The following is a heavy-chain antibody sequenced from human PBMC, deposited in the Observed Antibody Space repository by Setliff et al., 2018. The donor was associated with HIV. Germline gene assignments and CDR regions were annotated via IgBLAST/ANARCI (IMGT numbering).Heavy chain of an antibody. Sequence: GASVKVSCKASGGTFSSYAISWVRQAPGRGLEWMGGIIPIFGTANYAQKLQGRVTITTDESTSTAYMELSSLRSEDTAVYYCARVGYYDSSGYGGAFDIWGQGTMVTVSS. D-gene: IGHD3-22*01. CDR1: GGTFSSYA. CDR3: ARVGYYDSSGYGGAFDI. J-gene: IGHJ3*02. V-gene: IGHV1-69*05. CDR2: IIPIFGTA.